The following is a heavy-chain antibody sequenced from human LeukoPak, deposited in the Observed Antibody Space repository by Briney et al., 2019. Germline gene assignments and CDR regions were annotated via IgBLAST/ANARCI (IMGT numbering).Heavy chain of an antibody. CDR1: GFTFDDYA. V-gene: IGHV3-9*03. J-gene: IGHJ3*02. D-gene: IGHD6-6*01. Sequence: GGSLRLSCAASGFTFDDYAMHWVRQAPGKGLEWVSGISWNSGSIGYADSVKGRFTISRDNAKNPLYLQMNSLRAEDMALYYCAKGEYSSSSDAFDIWGQGTMVTVSS. CDR2: ISWNSGSI. CDR3: AKGEYSSSSDAFDI.